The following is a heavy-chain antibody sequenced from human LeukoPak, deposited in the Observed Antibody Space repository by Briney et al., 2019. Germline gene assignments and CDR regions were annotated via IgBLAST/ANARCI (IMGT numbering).Heavy chain of an antibody. Sequence: GGSLRLSCAVPGITLSNYGMSWVRQAPGKGLEWVAGLSGSGGGTNYADSVQGRFTISRDNPKNTLYLQMNSLRAEDTAVYFCAKRGVVIRVFLVGFHKEAYYFDSWGQGALVTVSS. CDR1: GITLSNYG. J-gene: IGHJ4*02. CDR2: LSGSGGGT. V-gene: IGHV3-23*01. D-gene: IGHD3-10*01. CDR3: AKRGVVIRVFLVGFHKEAYYFDS.